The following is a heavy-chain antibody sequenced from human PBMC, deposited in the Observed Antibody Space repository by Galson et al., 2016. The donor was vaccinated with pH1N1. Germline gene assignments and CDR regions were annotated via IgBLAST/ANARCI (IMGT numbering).Heavy chain of an antibody. CDR1: GVTFSTFA. Sequence: SVKVSCKASGVTFSTFAITWVRQAPGQGLEWMGRIIPILGMTNYAQRFHGRVTITADTSMYTAYMELSSLRSDDTAMYYCARDRHYGDDRAFDHWGRGTLVTVSS. J-gene: IGHJ4*02. V-gene: IGHV1-69*04. D-gene: IGHD5-12*01. CDR3: ARDRHYGDDRAFDH. CDR2: IIPILGMT.